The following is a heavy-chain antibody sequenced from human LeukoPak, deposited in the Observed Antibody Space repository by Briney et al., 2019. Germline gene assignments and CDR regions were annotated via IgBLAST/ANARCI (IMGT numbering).Heavy chain of an antibody. CDR3: ARLDARCSSTSCHTYYYYGMDV. J-gene: IGHJ6*02. D-gene: IGHD2-2*01. V-gene: IGHV5-51*01. CDR2: NYTGGCDN. Sequence: GASLKISCKGCGYCISCYLNGWGRPLAGKGVGLMGINYTGGCDNRYSPSVQGLVTISADKSISTAYLQWSSLKASDTAMYYCARLDARCSSTSCHTYYYYGMDVWGQGTTVTVSS. CDR1: GYCISCYL.